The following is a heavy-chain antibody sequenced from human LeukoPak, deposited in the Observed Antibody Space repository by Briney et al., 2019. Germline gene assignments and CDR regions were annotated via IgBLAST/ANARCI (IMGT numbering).Heavy chain of an antibody. J-gene: IGHJ5*02. CDR3: ARPYYYDSRIDP. CDR1: GGSISSGDYY. Sequence: PSETLSLTCTVSGGSISSGDYYWSWIRQPPGKDLEWIGYMYYSGSTYYNPSLKSRVVISVDTSKNQFSLKLSSVTAADTAVYYCARPYYYDSRIDPWGQGILVTVSS. D-gene: IGHD3-22*01. CDR2: MYYSGST. V-gene: IGHV4-30-4*01.